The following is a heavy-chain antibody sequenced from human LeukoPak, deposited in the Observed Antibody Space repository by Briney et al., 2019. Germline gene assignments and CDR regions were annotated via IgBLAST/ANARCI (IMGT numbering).Heavy chain of an antibody. V-gene: IGHV4-34*01. CDR2: INHSGST. J-gene: IGHJ4*02. CDR1: GGSFSGYY. CDR3: ARAAGWYGSYFDY. D-gene: IGHD6-19*01. Sequence: ETLSLTCAVYGGSFSGYYWSWIRQPPGKGLEWIGEINHSGSTNYNPSLKSRVTISVDTSKNQFSLKLSSVTAADTAVYYCARAAGWYGSYFDYWGQGTLVTVSS.